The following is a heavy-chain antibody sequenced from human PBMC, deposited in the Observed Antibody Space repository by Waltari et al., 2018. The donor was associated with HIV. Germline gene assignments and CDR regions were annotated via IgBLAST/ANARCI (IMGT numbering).Heavy chain of an antibody. CDR3: VRGGMGATVEDLFDY. Sequence: EVLLVESGGGLGRPGGSLRLSCAASGFTFSSYSINWVRQAPGKWRGWVSSISSTSTVIFYADSGKGRFTISRDNAKNSLFLQMNSLRAEDMAVYHCVRGGMGATVEDLFDYWGQGTLVTVSS. D-gene: IGHD1-26*01. CDR2: ISSTSTVI. J-gene: IGHJ4*02. CDR1: GFTFSSYS. V-gene: IGHV3-21*01.